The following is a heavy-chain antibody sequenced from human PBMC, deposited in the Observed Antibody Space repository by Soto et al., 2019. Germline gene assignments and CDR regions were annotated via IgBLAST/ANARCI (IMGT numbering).Heavy chain of an antibody. D-gene: IGHD4-4*01. V-gene: IGHV3-74*01. Sequence: GGSLRLSCEASGFTISTYWMHWVRQAPGKGLVWVSRMNSDGSRTTYADSVKGRFTISRDNVKNTLYLQMNSLRVEDTAVYYCARANSDSYFEYWGQGTLVTVSS. CDR1: GFTISTYW. J-gene: IGHJ4*02. CDR2: MNSDGSRT. CDR3: ARANSDSYFEY.